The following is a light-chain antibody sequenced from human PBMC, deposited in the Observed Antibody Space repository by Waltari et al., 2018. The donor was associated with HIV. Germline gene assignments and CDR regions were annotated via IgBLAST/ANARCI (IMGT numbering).Light chain of an antibody. J-gene: IGLJ2*01. CDR1: QLGDKF. CDR3: QVWDSDTLV. Sequence: YELTQAPSVSVSPGQKATITCSGDQLGDKFVSWYQYKPGQSPVLIIYQDVKRPSGIPERFSGSNSGKTGTLTISDTQAPDEADYYCQVWDSDTLVFGGGTKLTVL. V-gene: IGLV3-1*01. CDR2: QDV.